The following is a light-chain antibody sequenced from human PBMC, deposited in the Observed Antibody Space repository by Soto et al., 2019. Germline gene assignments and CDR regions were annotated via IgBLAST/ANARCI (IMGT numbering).Light chain of an antibody. J-gene: IGKJ4*01. CDR2: DAS. V-gene: IGKV3-11*01. CDR3: QHYKTWPLA. Sequence: EIVLTQSPATLSLSPGERATLSCRASQSVSSYLAWYQQKPGQAPRLLIYDASNRATGIPARFSGSGSGTDFTLTISGLQSEDFAVYFCQHYKTWPLAFGGGTKVEIK. CDR1: QSVSSY.